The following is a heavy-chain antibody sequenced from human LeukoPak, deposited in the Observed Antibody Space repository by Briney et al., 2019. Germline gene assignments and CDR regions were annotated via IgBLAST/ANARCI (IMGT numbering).Heavy chain of an antibody. J-gene: IGHJ4*02. CDR2: ISYSGST. D-gene: IGHD1-26*01. CDR3: AKDLRYSGSFRSGNY. V-gene: IGHV4-39*07. Sequence: SETLSLTCTVSDGSISSDRYYWGWIRQPPGKGLEWIGSISYSGSTYYDPSLKSRVTISVDTSKNQFSMKMTSVTAADTAIYYCAKDLRYSGSFRSGNYWGQGTLVTVSS. CDR1: DGSISSDRYY.